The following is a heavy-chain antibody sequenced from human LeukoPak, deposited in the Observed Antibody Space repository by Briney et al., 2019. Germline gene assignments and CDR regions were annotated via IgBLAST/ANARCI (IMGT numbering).Heavy chain of an antibody. CDR3: AREDVDSGAFDY. CDR2: INPNSGGT. Sequence: GASVKVSCKASGYTFTGYYMHWVRRAPGQGLEWMGWINPNSGGTNYAQKFQGRVTMTRDTSISTAYMELSRLRSDDTAVYYCAREDVDSGAFDYWGQGTLVTVSS. CDR1: GYTFTGYY. V-gene: IGHV1-2*02. J-gene: IGHJ4*02. D-gene: IGHD2-15*01.